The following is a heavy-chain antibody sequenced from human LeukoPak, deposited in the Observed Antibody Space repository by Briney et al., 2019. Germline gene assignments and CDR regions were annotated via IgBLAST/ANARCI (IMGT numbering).Heavy chain of an antibody. V-gene: IGHV1-2*02. CDR3: ARTLYISTVPGGFDY. CDR1: GYTFTGHY. Sequence: ASVKVSCKASGYTFTGHYIHWVRQAPGQGLEWMGWINPKNAGTNFAQRFQGRVTMTRDTSISTAYMELSRLRSDDTALYYCARTLYISTVPGGFDYWGQGTLVTVSS. J-gene: IGHJ4*02. CDR2: INPKNAGT. D-gene: IGHD3-10*01.